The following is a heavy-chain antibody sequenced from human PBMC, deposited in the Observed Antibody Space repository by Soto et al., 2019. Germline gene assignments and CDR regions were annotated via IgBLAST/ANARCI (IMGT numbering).Heavy chain of an antibody. J-gene: IGHJ4*02. Sequence: GESLKISCQVSGYSFTSYWISWVRQMPGKGLEWMGRIDPSDSYTNYSPSFQGHVTISADKSISTAYLQWSSLKASDAAMYYCARHNGSYYRSQYYFDYWGQGALVTVSS. CDR3: ARHNGSYYRSQYYFDY. CDR2: IDPSDSYT. CDR1: GYSFTSYW. V-gene: IGHV5-10-1*01. D-gene: IGHD1-26*01.